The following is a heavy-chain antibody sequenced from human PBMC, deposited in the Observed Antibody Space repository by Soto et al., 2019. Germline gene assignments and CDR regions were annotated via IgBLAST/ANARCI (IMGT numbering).Heavy chain of an antibody. CDR2: IIPLFGTT. Sequence: QVQVVQSGAEVKEPGSSVKVSCKASGDTFNRDVVSWVRQAPGQGLEWMGGIIPLFGTTNYAQKLQGRVTITADESTNTVYMEQRNLRVDDTAVYYCASLRGVDVWGQGTTVTVSS. CDR3: ASLRGVDV. J-gene: IGHJ6*02. CDR1: GDTFNRDV. V-gene: IGHV1-69*01.